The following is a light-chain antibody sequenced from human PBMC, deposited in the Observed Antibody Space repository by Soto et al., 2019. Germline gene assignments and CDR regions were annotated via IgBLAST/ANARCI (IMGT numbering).Light chain of an antibody. V-gene: IGKV4-1*01. J-gene: IGKJ1*01. CDR3: QQYYSIPPT. CDR1: QSVLYSSNNQNY. Sequence: DIVMTQSPDSLAVSLGERATINCKSSQSVLYSSNNQNYLAWYQQKPGQPPKLLIYWASTRESGVPDRFSGSGSGTDFTLTISSLQAEDVAVYYCQQYYSIPPTFGQGTKVDIK. CDR2: WAS.